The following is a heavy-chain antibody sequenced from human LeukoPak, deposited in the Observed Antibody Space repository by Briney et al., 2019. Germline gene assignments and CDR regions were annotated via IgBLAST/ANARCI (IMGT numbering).Heavy chain of an antibody. V-gene: IGHV1-46*01. J-gene: IGHJ3*02. D-gene: IGHD3-3*01. CDR1: GYTFTSYY. CDR2: INPSGGST. CDR3: ARDKPGVVIVNDAFDI. Sequence: GASVKVSCKASGYTFTSYYMHWVRQAPGQGLEWMGIINPSGGSTSYAQKFQGRVTMTRDTSTSTVYMELRSLRSDDTAVYYCARDKPGVVIVNDAFDIWGQGTMVTVSS.